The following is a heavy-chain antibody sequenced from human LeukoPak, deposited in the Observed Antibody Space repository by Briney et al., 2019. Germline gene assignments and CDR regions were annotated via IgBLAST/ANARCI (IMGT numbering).Heavy chain of an antibody. CDR1: GYTLTELS. Sequence: ASVKVSCKVSGYTLTELSMHWVRQAPGKGLEWMGGFDPEDGETIYAQKFQGRVTMTEDTSTDTAYMELSSLRSEDTAVYYCAMVRPAASPDAYYYYGMDVWGQGTTVTVSS. D-gene: IGHD2-2*01. CDR3: AMVRPAASPDAYYYYGMDV. V-gene: IGHV1-24*01. CDR2: FDPEDGET. J-gene: IGHJ6*02.